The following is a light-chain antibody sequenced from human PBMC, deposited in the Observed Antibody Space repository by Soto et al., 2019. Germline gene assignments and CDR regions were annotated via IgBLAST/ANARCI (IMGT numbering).Light chain of an antibody. CDR3: LVSYSGARL. Sequence: QAVVTQEPSLTVSPGGTVTLTCGCTAGAVTNGHYPYWFQQKPGQAPRTLIYDATNKHSWTPVRFSGSLLGGKAALTLSGAQPEDEAVYYCLVSYSGARLFGGGTKLTVL. CDR1: AGAVTNGHY. CDR2: DAT. V-gene: IGLV7-46*01. J-gene: IGLJ2*01.